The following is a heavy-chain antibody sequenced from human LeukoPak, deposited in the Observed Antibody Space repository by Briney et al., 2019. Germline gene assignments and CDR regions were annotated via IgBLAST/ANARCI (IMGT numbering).Heavy chain of an antibody. V-gene: IGHV3-30-3*01. CDR3: ARGSGFLYYFDY. J-gene: IGHJ4*02. CDR1: GFTFSSYA. CDR2: ISYDGSNK. D-gene: IGHD3-10*01. Sequence: PGGSLRLSCAASGFTFSSYAMHWVRQAPGKGLEWVAVISYDGSNKYYADSVKGRFTISRDNSKNTLYLQMNSLRAEDTAVYYCARGSGFLYYFDYWGQGTLVTVSS.